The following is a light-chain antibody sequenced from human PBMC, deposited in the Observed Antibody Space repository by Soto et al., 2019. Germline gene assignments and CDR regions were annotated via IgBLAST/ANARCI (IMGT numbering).Light chain of an antibody. Sequence: QSVLTQPASVSGSPGQSITISCTGTSNDVGGNNLVSWYQQYPGKAPKLIISEVTNRPSGVSDRFSGSKSGNTASLSISGLQAEDEADYYCSSRTVTLTVVFGGGTKVTVL. CDR3: SSRTVTLTVV. CDR2: EVT. CDR1: SNDVGGNNL. V-gene: IGLV2-14*01. J-gene: IGLJ2*01.